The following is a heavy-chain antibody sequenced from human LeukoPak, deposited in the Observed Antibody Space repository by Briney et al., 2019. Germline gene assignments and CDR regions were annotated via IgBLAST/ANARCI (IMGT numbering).Heavy chain of an antibody. Sequence: GGSLRLSCAASGFTVSSNYMSWVRQAPGKGLEWVSVIYSGGSTYYADSVKGRFTISRDNSKNTLYLQMNSLRAEDTAVYYCARELAGHYYGSGSSFDYWGQGTLVTVSS. V-gene: IGHV3-66*01. CDR1: GFTVSSNY. J-gene: IGHJ4*02. D-gene: IGHD3-10*01. CDR2: IYSGGST. CDR3: ARELAGHYYGSGSSFDY.